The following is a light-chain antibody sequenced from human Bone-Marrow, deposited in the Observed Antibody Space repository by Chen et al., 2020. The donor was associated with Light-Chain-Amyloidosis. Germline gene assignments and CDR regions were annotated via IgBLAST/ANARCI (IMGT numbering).Light chain of an antibody. J-gene: IGKJ2*01. Sequence: EVVMMQSPATLSLSPGERATLSCRASQNVGSSLAWYQQKPGQAPRLLIHGASTRATDIPDRFSGSGSGTEFIFSISGLQSEDFAVYYCHQYNNWPYTFGQGTKLEIK. V-gene: IGKV3D-15*01. CDR2: GAS. CDR3: HQYNNWPYT. CDR1: QNVGSS.